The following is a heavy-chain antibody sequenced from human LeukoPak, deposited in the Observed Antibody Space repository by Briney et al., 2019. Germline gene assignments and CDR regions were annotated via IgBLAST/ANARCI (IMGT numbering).Heavy chain of an antibody. CDR2: VRYDGSNK. CDR3: AKDLRKYGSGSYYKDY. D-gene: IGHD3-10*01. Sequence: GGSLRLSCAASGFSFSSYGMHWVRQAPGKGLEWVAFVRYDGSNKYYADSVKGRFTISRDNSKNTLYLQMNSLRAEDTGVYYCAKDLRKYGSGSYYKDYWGQGTPVTVSS. J-gene: IGHJ4*02. CDR1: GFSFSSYG. V-gene: IGHV3-30*02.